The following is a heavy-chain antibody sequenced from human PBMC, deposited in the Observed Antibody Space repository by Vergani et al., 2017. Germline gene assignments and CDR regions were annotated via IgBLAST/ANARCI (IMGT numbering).Heavy chain of an antibody. D-gene: IGHD6-13*01. Sequence: QLQLQESGPGLVKPSETLSLTCTVSGGSISSSSYYWGWIRQPPGKGLEWIGRIYYSGSTYYNPSLKSRVTISVDTSKNQFSLKLSSVTAADTAVYYCATTYSSSWYYFDYWGQGTLVTVSS. CDR1: GGSISSSSYY. V-gene: IGHV4-39*01. CDR2: IYYSGST. CDR3: ATTYSSSWYYFDY. J-gene: IGHJ4*02.